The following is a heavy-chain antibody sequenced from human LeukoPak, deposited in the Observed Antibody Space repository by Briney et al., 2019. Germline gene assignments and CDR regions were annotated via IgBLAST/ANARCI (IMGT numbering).Heavy chain of an antibody. Sequence: ASVNVSCTASGYTVTGYYVHWVRQAPGQGLEWMGRINSNSGDTNYAQKFQGRVTMTRDTSISTAYMELSRLRSDDTAVYYCARDYCGGDCFPDYWGQGTLVTVSS. CDR2: INSNSGDT. CDR1: GYTVTGYY. CDR3: ARDYCGGDCFPDY. V-gene: IGHV1-2*06. D-gene: IGHD2-21*02. J-gene: IGHJ4*02.